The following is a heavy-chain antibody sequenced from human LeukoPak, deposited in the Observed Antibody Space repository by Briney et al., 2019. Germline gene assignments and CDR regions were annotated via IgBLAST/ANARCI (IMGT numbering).Heavy chain of an antibody. CDR2: IYYSGST. J-gene: IGHJ6*04. CDR1: GGSISSYY. Sequence: SETLSLTCTVSGGSISSYYWSWIRQPPGKGLEWIGYIYYSGSTNYNPSLKGRVTISVDTSKNHFSLKLSTVTAADTAVYYCARGTGLLWFGELLVYGMDVWGKGTTVTVSS. CDR3: ARGTGLLWFGELLVYGMDV. D-gene: IGHD3-10*01. V-gene: IGHV4-59*01.